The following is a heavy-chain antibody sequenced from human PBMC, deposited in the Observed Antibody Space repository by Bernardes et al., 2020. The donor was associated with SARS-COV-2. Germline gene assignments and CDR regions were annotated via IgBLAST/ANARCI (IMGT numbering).Heavy chain of an antibody. D-gene: IGHD3-10*01. CDR2: IYTSGST. V-gene: IGHV4-61*02. Sequence: SETLSLTCTVSGGSISSGSYYWSWIRQPAGKGLEWIGRIYTSGSTNYNPSLKSRVTISVDTSKNQFSLKLSSVTAADTAVYYCARETTMVRGADPYYYYYYGMDVWGQGTTVTVSS. J-gene: IGHJ6*02. CDR3: ARETTMVRGADPYYYYYYGMDV. CDR1: GGSISSGSYY.